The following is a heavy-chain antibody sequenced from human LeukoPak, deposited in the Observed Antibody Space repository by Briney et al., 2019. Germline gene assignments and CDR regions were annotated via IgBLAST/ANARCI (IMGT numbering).Heavy chain of an antibody. CDR2: ISGSSGNT. V-gene: IGHV3-23*01. Sequence: GGTLRLSCAASGFTFSNYAMNWVRQAPGKGLEWVSAISGSSGNTYYADSVKGRFTISRDNSKNTLYLQMNSLRAEDTALYYCAKPAKTDYTDYWGQGTLVTVSS. D-gene: IGHD1-14*01. CDR1: GFTFSNYA. CDR3: AKPAKTDYTDY. J-gene: IGHJ4*02.